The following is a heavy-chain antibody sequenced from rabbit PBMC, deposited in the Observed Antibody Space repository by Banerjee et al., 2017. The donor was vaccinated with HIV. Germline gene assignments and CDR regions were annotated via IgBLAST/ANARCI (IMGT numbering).Heavy chain of an antibody. J-gene: IGHJ4*01. CDR3: ARRDSYGGSLYAYDLNF. CDR1: GFSFSSSYW. CDR2: IYTGDGST. V-gene: IGHV1S45*01. D-gene: IGHD4-2*01. Sequence: QEQLEESGGDLVKPEGSLTPTCTASGFSFSSSYWICWVRLAPGKGLEWIGCIYTGDGSTYYASWAKGRFTISKTSSTTVTLQMTSLTAADTATYFCARRDSYGGSLYAYDLNFWGQGTLVTVS.